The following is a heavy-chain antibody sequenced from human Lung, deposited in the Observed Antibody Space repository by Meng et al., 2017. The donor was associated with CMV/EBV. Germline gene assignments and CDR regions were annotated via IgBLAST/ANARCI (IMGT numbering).Heavy chain of an antibody. V-gene: IGHV3-66*02. CDR3: AREKEGRMSTISAFDI. J-gene: IGHJ3*02. Sequence: GGSXRLXCAASGFTVINNYMNWVRQAPGKGLEWVSIIYAGGSTDYADSVNGRFTISRDNSKNTLYLQMNSLRPEDTAVYYCAREKEGRMSTISAFDIWGQGTXVT. CDR1: GFTVINNY. D-gene: IGHD5-24*01. CDR2: IYAGGST.